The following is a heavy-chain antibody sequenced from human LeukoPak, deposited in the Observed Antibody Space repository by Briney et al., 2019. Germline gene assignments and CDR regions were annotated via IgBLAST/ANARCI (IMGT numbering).Heavy chain of an antibody. CDR2: IIPIFGTA. D-gene: IGHD3-22*01. CDR1: GGTFISYA. V-gene: IGHV1-69*13. Sequence: SVKVSCKASGGTFISYAISWVRQAPGQGLEWMGGIIPIFGTANYAQKSQGRVTIIADESTSTAYMELSSLRSEDTAVYYCARGGDSSPHAFDIWGQGTMVTVSS. CDR3: ARGGDSSPHAFDI. J-gene: IGHJ3*02.